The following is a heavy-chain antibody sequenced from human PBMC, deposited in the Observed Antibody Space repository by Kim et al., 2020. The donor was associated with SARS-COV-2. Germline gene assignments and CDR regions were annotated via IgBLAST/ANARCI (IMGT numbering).Heavy chain of an antibody. Sequence: YYADSVKGRLTISRDNSKSTLYLQMNSLTPEDTAEYYCAKDRSATWSLDYWGQGTLVTVSS. J-gene: IGHJ4*02. D-gene: IGHD2-8*02. CDR3: AKDRSATWSLDY. V-gene: IGHV3-30*02.